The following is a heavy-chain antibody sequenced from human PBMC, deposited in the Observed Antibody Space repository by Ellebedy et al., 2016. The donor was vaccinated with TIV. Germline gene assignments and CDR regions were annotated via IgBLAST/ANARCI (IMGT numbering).Heavy chain of an antibody. CDR2: LYSGGST. CDR3: ARVRYSGSFSGFDY. CDR1: GSTVSRNY. Sequence: GESLKISCAASGSTVSRNYMSWVRQAPGKGLEWVSVLYSGGSTYYADSVKGRFTISRDNSKNTLYVQMNSLRAEDTAVYYCARVRYSGSFSGFDYWGQGTLVTVSS. D-gene: IGHD1-26*01. J-gene: IGHJ4*02. V-gene: IGHV3-53*01.